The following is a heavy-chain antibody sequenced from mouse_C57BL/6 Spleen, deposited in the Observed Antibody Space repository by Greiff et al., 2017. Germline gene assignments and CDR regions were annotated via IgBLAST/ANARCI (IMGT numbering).Heavy chain of an antibody. CDR2: ISSGSSTI. CDR3: ARNELDYVYEDYIDY. Sequence: EVHLVESGGGLVKPGGSLKLSCAASGFTFSDYGMHWVRQAPEKGLEWVAYISSGSSTIYYADTVKGRFTISRDNATNTLFLQMTSLRSEDTAMYYCARNELDYVYEDYIDYWGQGTSVTVSS. J-gene: IGHJ4*01. V-gene: IGHV5-17*01. CDR1: GFTFSDYG. D-gene: IGHD2-2*01.